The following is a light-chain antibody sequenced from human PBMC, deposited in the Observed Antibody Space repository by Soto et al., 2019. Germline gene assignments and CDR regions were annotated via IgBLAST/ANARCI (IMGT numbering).Light chain of an antibody. V-gene: IGKV1-5*03. J-gene: IGKJ4*01. CDR1: QSISSW. Sequence: DGQMTQYPSTLSASVGDRVTITCRASQSISSWLARYQQKPGKAPKLLISKASTLQTGVPRRFSGSGSGTEFTLTISSLQPDDFATYDCQQYESYPMTFGVGTKVEIK. CDR3: QQYESYPMT. CDR2: KAS.